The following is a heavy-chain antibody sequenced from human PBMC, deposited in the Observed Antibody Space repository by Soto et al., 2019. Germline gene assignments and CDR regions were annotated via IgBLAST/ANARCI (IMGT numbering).Heavy chain of an antibody. CDR2: IYYSGST. CDR3: ARQDGPRDY. Sequence: VQLVESGGGLVKPGGSLRLSCAASGFTFSSYSMNWVRQAPGKGLEWIGSIYYSGSTYYNPSLKSRVTISVDTSKNQFSLKLSSVTAADTAVYYCARQDGPRDYWGQGTLVTVSS. J-gene: IGHJ4*02. V-gene: IGHV4-59*05. CDR1: GFTFSSYSMN.